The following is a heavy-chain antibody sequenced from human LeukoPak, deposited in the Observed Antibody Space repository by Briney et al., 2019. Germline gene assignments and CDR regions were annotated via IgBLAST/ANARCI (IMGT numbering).Heavy chain of an antibody. CDR1: GFRFSSFG. V-gene: IGHV1-18*04. D-gene: IGHD4-11*01. CDR3: ARDSDYSGNGNGDWFDH. CDR2: ISNYFGVT. Sequence: GASVNVSCKASGFRFSSFGVSWVRQAPGQGLEWMGWISNYFGVTHYAEKFEDRVTMTVDTSTTTVYMELRSLKYDDTAIYYCARDSDYSGNGNGDWFDHWGQGTVVTVSS. J-gene: IGHJ5*02.